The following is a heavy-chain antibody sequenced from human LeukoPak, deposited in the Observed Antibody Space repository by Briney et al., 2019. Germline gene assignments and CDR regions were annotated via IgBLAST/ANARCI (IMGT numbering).Heavy chain of an antibody. V-gene: IGHV3-30*04. CDR3: AKDREYSGSYNFDY. CDR1: GFTFSSYA. D-gene: IGHD1-26*01. Sequence: GRSLRLSCAASGFTFSSYAMHWVRQAPGKGLEWVAVISYDGSNKYYADSVKGRFTISRDNSKNTLYLQMNSLRAEDTAVYYCAKDREYSGSYNFDYWGQGTLVTVSS. J-gene: IGHJ4*02. CDR2: ISYDGSNK.